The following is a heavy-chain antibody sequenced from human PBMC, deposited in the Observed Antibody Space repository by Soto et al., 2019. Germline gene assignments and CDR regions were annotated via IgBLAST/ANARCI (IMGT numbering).Heavy chain of an antibody. CDR1: GFTFSSYG. D-gene: IGHD4-17*01. J-gene: IGHJ4*02. CDR3: AKVHYGDYDFDY. Sequence: IQLVESGGGVVQPGRSLRLSCAASGFTFSSYGMHWVRQAPGKGLEWVAVISYDGSNKYYADSVKGRFTISRDNSKNTLYLQMNSLRAEDTAVYYCAKVHYGDYDFDYWGQGTLVTVSS. CDR2: ISYDGSNK. V-gene: IGHV3-30*18.